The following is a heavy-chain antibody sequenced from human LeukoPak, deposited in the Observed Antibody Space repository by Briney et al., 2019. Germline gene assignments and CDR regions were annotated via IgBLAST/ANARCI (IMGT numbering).Heavy chain of an antibody. D-gene: IGHD5-18*01. J-gene: IGHJ3*02. V-gene: IGHV1-8*03. Sequence: ASVKVSCKASGYTFTSYDINWVRQATGQGLEWMGWMNPNSGNTGYAQKFQGRVTITRNTSISTAYMELSSLRSEDTAVYYCARAYSPGSAFDIWGQGTMVTVSS. CDR1: GYTFTSYD. CDR2: MNPNSGNT. CDR3: ARAYSPGSAFDI.